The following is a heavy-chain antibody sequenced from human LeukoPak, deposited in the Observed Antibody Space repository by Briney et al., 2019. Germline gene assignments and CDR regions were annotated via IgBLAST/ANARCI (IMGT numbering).Heavy chain of an antibody. V-gene: IGHV3-73*01. D-gene: IGHD3-10*02. CDR2: IRSKANSCAT. CDR1: GFTFSGSA. J-gene: IGHJ4*02. Sequence: GGSLRLSCAASGFTFSGSAMHWVRQASGKGLEWVGRIRSKANSCATAYAASVKGRFTISRDDSKNTAYLQMNSLRAEDTAVYYCAKCCSGSYYRSGSSFDYWGQGTLVTVSS. CDR3: AKCCSGSYYRSGSSFDY.